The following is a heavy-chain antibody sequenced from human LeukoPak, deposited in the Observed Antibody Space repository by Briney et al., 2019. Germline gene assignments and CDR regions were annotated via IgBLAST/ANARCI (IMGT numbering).Heavy chain of an antibody. D-gene: IGHD6-19*01. Sequence: GGSLRLSCAASGFIVSTNYMSWVRQAPGKGLEWISIIYSGGSTYYADSVKGRFTISRDNSKNTLYLQMNSLRAEDMAVYYCATGYSTGWYSYDYWGQGILVTVSS. CDR2: IYSGGST. CDR3: ATGYSTGWYSYDY. V-gene: IGHV3-53*01. CDR1: GFIVSTNY. J-gene: IGHJ4*02.